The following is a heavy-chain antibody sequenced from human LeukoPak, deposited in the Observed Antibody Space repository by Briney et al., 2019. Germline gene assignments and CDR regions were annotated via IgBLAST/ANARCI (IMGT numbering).Heavy chain of an antibody. CDR2: ISASGATT. Sequence: RAGGSLRLSCAASGFNFSIYAMSWVRQAPGRWLQCVSGISASGATTYYADSLKGRFTVSRDNSKNTLFLQMNSLRAEDTAVYYCAKVRNRIQGAVGYWGQGTLVTVSS. D-gene: IGHD1-26*01. CDR3: AKVRNRIQGAVGY. J-gene: IGHJ4*02. V-gene: IGHV3-23*01. CDR1: GFNFSIYA.